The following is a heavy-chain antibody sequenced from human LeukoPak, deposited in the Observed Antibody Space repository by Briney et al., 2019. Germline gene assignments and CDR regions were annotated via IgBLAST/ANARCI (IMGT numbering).Heavy chain of an antibody. CDR2: IIPSNGDT. Sequence: ASVKVSCQASGYTFTTYHIHWVRLAPGQGLEWLGTIIPSNGDTSYAQSFQGRVTMTRNTSTTTVYMDLSSLKSDDTAVYYCARTTPVITHPFDPWGQGTQVIVSS. D-gene: IGHD4-23*01. V-gene: IGHV1-46*01. CDR3: ARTTPVITHPFDP. CDR1: GYTFTTYH. J-gene: IGHJ5*02.